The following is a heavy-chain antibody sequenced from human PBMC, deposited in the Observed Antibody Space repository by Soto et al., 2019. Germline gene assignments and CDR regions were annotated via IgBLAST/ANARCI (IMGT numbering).Heavy chain of an antibody. V-gene: IGHV4-39*01. CDR3: VRQLTRARRFNWFDP. D-gene: IGHD1-26*01. CDR1: GASVTGTTYY. J-gene: IGHJ5*02. CDR2: IYHNGRT. Sequence: QLQLQESGPGLVKPSETLSLTCSVSGASVTGTTYYWGWLLQSPGKGLEWIGNIYHNGRTDYHPSIKNRVAISISPPKTQFSLRLTYVTAADTARYYCVRQLTRARRFNWFDPWGQGTLVTVSS.